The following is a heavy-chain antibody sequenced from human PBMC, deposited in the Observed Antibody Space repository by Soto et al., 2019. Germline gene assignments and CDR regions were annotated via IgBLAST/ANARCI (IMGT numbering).Heavy chain of an antibody. D-gene: IGHD4-17*01. J-gene: IGHJ4*02. CDR1: GGSISSYY. CDR2: IYYSGST. Sequence: SETLSLTCTVSGGSISSYYWSWIRQPPGKGLEWIGEIYYSGSTNYNPSLKSRVTISVDTSKNQFSLKLSSVTAADTAVYYCASIYGDRIDYWGQGTLVTVSS. CDR3: ASIYGDRIDY. V-gene: IGHV4-59*12.